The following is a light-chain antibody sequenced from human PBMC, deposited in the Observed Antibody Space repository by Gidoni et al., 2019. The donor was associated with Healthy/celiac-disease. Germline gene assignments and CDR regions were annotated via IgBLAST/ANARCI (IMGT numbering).Light chain of an antibody. Sequence: EIVLTQSPATLSLSPGERATLSCRASTSVSSYLAWYQQKPGQAPRLLIYDASNRATGIPARFSGSGSGTDFTLTISSLEPEDFAVYYCQQRSNWAFTFDPWTKVDIK. CDR2: DAS. CDR3: QQRSNWAFT. V-gene: IGKV3-11*01. J-gene: IGKJ3*01. CDR1: TSVSSY.